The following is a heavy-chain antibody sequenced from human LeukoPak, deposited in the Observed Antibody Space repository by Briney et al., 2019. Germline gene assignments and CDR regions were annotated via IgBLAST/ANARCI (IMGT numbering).Heavy chain of an antibody. V-gene: IGHV4-4*07. Sequence: SSETLSLTCTVSGGSISSYYWSWLRQPAGKGLERIGRIYTSGSTNYNPSLKSRVTMSVDTSKNQFSLKLSSVTAADTAVYYCARSPYGSGLFDPWGQGTLVTVSS. CDR3: ARSPYGSGLFDP. D-gene: IGHD3-10*01. J-gene: IGHJ5*02. CDR2: IYTSGST. CDR1: GGSISSYY.